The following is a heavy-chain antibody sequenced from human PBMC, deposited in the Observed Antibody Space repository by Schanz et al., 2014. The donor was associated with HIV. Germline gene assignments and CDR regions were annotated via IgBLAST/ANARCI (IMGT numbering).Heavy chain of an antibody. Sequence: VQLVESGGGVVQPGRSLTLSCVGSGFTFRNYGMHWVRQAPGKGLDWVAVISFDGSNKYYADSVKGRFTISRDDSRNTLFLQMNSLRAADTAIYYCARERVGAIDCWGQGTLVTVSS. V-gene: IGHV3-30*19. D-gene: IGHD1-26*01. J-gene: IGHJ4*02. CDR3: ARERVGAIDC. CDR2: ISFDGSNK. CDR1: GFTFRNYG.